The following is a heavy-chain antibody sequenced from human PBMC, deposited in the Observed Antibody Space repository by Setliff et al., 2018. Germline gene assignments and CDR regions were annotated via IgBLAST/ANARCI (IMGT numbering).Heavy chain of an antibody. CDR1: GGFTSSFY. Sequence: PSETLSLTCTISGGFTSSFYWSRIRKAPGKGLEWIGYVDHSGSTNFSPSLKSRGTISVDTSKTQVSLTLTSVTAADTAVYYCARDYQGGWFDPWGPGTLVTVSS. D-gene: IGHD3-16*01. CDR2: VDHSGST. V-gene: IGHV4-59*01. CDR3: ARDYQGGWFDP. J-gene: IGHJ5*02.